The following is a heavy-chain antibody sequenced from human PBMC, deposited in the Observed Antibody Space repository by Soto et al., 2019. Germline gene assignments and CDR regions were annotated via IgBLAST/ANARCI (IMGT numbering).Heavy chain of an antibody. Sequence: TSETLSLTCTVSGGSISSYYWSWIRQPPGKGLEWIGYIYYSGSTNYNPSLESRVTISLDTSKNQFSLKLSSVTAADTAVYYCARDLEMAKIGYWGQGTLVTVSS. CDR1: GGSISSYY. CDR3: ARDLEMAKIGY. V-gene: IGHV4-59*01. D-gene: IGHD5-12*01. J-gene: IGHJ4*02. CDR2: IYYSGST.